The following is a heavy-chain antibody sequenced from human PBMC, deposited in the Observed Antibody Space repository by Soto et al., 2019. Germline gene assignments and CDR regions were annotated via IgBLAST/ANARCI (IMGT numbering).Heavy chain of an antibody. CDR2: ITSSGGST. D-gene: IGHD5-18*01. CDR1: GFTFSSYA. V-gene: IGHV3-23*01. CDR3: AKGTWMHLWTLGH. Sequence: EVQLLESGGGLVQPGGSLRLSCAASGFTFSSYAMTWVRQAPGKGLEWVSGITSSGGSTYYADSVKGRFTISRDNSKNTLYLQMNSLRAEDTAIYYCAKGTWMHLWTLGHWGQVTLVTASS. J-gene: IGHJ4*02.